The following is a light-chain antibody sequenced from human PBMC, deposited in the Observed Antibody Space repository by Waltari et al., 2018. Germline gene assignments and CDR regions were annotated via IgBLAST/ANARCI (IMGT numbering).Light chain of an antibody. CDR2: AAS. CDR1: QSVSSN. V-gene: IGKV3-15*01. J-gene: IGKJ2*01. Sequence: EIVMTQSPATLSVSPGERATLSCRASQSVSSNLAWYQQKPGQAPRLLIYAASTRATGIPARFSGRGSGTEFTLTISSLQSVDFAVYYCQQYNNWPPGDTFGQGTKLEI. CDR3: QQYNNWPPGDT.